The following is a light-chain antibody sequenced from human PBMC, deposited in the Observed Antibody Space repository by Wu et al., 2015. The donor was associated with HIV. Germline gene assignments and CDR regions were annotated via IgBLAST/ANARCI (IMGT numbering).Light chain of an antibody. V-gene: IGKV3-20*01. CDR3: QQYGSSPYT. J-gene: IGKJ2*01. Sequence: VLTQSPGTLSLSPGEVATIQCSVSESVSGYLAWYQQRPGQPPTLLIYGASSRAAGIPDRFSGSGSGTDFSLTIRRLEPEDFAVYYCQQYGSSPYTFGQGTKLEIK. CDR1: ESVSGY. CDR2: GAS.